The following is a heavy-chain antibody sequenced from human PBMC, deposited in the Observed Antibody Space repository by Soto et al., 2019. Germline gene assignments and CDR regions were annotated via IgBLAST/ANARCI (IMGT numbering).Heavy chain of an antibody. CDR1: GFTFSSYG. J-gene: IGHJ4*02. V-gene: IGHV3-33*01. CDR3: ARKDYYDRSGYFLD. CDR2: IWYDGSNK. D-gene: IGHD3-22*01. Sequence: QVQLVESGGGVVQPGRSLRLSCAASGFTFSSYGMHWVRQAPGKGLEWVAVIWYDGSNKYYADSVKGRFTISRDNSKNTLYLQMNSLRAEDTAVYYGARKDYYDRSGYFLDWGQGTLVTVSS.